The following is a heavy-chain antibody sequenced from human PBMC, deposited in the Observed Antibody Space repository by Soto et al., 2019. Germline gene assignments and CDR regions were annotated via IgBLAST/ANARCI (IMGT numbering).Heavy chain of an antibody. V-gene: IGHV3-30*18. CDR1: GLAVLNLV. CDR3: TKGGYTRSWNDAAGMYV. Sequence: GGSLRLSYASSGLAVLNLVMHWARQAPGKGLEWVAVMPHDGRYRYYADSVKGRFTISRDNSKNTLYLQMNSLSVEDTAMYYCTKGGYTRSWNDAAGMYVCGQGT. J-gene: IGHJ6*02. CDR2: MPHDGRYR. D-gene: IGHD6-13*01.